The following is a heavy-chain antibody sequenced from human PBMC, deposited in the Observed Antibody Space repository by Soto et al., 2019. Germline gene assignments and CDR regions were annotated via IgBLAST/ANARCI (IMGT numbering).Heavy chain of an antibody. Sequence: EVQLVESGGGLVQPGGCLRLSCLPSRFTFINYWMTWFRQAPGKGLEWVANMKQDGREKYYADSVKGRFTISRDNAKNSLYLQMNSLRVEDTAVYFCATDQGYFDNWGQGTLVTVSS. J-gene: IGHJ4*02. CDR2: MKQDGREK. CDR1: RFTFINYW. CDR3: ATDQGYFDN. V-gene: IGHV3-7*01.